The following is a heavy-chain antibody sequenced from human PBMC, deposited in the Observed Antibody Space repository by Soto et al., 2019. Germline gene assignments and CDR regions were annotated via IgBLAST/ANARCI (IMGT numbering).Heavy chain of an antibody. J-gene: IGHJ4*02. D-gene: IGHD3-16*01. CDR2: IRESGRST. V-gene: IGHV3-23*01. CDR1: GFTFSDYA. Sequence: GGSLRLSCAASGFTFSDYAMTWVRQAPGKGLERVSSIRESGRSTYYADSVKGRFTISRDNSKNTLYLQMNSLRAEDTAVYYCAKEFFGFDYWGQGTLVTVSS. CDR3: AKEFFGFDY.